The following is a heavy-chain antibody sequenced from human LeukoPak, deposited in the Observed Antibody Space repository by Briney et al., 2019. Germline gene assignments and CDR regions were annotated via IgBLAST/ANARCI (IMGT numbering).Heavy chain of an antibody. J-gene: IGHJ4*02. CDR3: ASWPVGWYGEDS. Sequence: GGSLRLSCAATGLSVSSNFMSWVRQAAGKGLEWVSVIYGGGSTYYADSVKGRFTISRDTPKNTLYLQMNSLRVEDTAVYYCASWPVGWYGEDSWGQGTLVTVSS. CDR1: GLSVSSNF. CDR2: IYGGGST. V-gene: IGHV3-53*01. D-gene: IGHD6-19*01.